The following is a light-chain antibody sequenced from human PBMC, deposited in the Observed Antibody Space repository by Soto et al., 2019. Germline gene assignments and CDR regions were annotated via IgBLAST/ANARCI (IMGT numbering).Light chain of an antibody. V-gene: IGKV1-8*01. CDR3: QQYYSYPLFT. CDR2: AAS. J-gene: IGKJ3*01. Sequence: AIRMTQSPSSLSASTGDRVTITCRASQGIRSYLAWYQQKPGKAPKLLIYAASTLQSGVPSRFSGSGSGTDFTLTISCLQSEDFATYYCQQYYSYPLFTFGPGTKVYIK. CDR1: QGIRSY.